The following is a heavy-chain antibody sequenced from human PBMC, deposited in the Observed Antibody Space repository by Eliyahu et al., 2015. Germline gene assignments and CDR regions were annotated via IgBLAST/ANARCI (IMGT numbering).Heavy chain of an antibody. D-gene: IGHD3-16*01. CDR1: GXSFANYW. CDR2: IYPGDSDT. CDR3: ARRYDDSEFFQY. Sequence: EVQLVQSGAEVKKPGESXRXSCKGFGXSFANYWIGWVRQMPGSGLEWMGTIYPGDSDTRYSPSFQGQVTISADKSITTAYLYWSSLKASDTAMYYCARRYDDSEFFQYWGQGTLVTISS. J-gene: IGHJ1*01. V-gene: IGHV5-51*01.